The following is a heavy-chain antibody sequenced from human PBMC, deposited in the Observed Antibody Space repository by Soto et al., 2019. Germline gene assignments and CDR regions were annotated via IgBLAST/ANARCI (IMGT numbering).Heavy chain of an antibody. D-gene: IGHD6-19*01. CDR3: AGIAVAKYNWFDP. CDR1: GFTFSSYG. Sequence: PGGSLRLSCAASGFTFSSYGMHWVRQAPGKGLEWVAVIWYDGSNKYYAESVKGRFTISRDNSTNTLYLQMNSLRAEDTAVYYCAGIAVAKYNWFDPWGQGTLVTVSS. V-gene: IGHV3-33*01. J-gene: IGHJ5*02. CDR2: IWYDGSNK.